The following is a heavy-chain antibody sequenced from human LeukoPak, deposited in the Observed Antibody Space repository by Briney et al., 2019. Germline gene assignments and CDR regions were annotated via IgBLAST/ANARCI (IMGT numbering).Heavy chain of an antibody. V-gene: IGHV3-53*01. CDR3: ARGNRGNCYPN. CDR2: IYSGGST. J-gene: IGHJ4*02. D-gene: IGHD2-15*01. CDR1: GFTVSSNY. Sequence: PGGSLRLSCAASGFTVSSNYMSWVRQAPGKGLEWVSVIYSGGSTYYADSVKGRFTISRDNSKNTLYLQMNSLRAEDTAVYYCARGNRGNCYPNWGQGTLVTVSS.